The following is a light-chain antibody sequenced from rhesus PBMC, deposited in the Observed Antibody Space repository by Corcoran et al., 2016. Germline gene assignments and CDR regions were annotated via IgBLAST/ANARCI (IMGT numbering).Light chain of an antibody. CDR1: QTVGSY. J-gene: IGKJ2*01. CDR2: GAS. Sequence: EIVVTQSPATLSLSPGERATLSCRASQTVGSYFAWYQQKPGQTPRLLIYGASRRATGIPDRLSGRGSGTDFTLTISSLETEDVGVYFCQQSSRLYSFGQGTKVEIK. CDR3: QQSSRLYS. V-gene: IGKV3-24*04.